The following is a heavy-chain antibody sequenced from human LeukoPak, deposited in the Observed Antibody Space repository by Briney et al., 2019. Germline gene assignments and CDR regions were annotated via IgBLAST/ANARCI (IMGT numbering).Heavy chain of an antibody. J-gene: IGHJ4*02. CDR3: VRDFSLTRLERPFDS. V-gene: IGHV3-7*01. CDR2: TNQDGSEK. D-gene: IGHD1-1*01. CDR1: GFRFSSYW. Sequence: GGSLRLSCAASGFRFSSYWMSWVRQAPGKGLEWVANTNQDGSEKDYVDSVKGRISISRDNAKSSLYLQMNSLRAEDTAVYYCVRDFSLTRLERPFDSWGQGTLVTVSS.